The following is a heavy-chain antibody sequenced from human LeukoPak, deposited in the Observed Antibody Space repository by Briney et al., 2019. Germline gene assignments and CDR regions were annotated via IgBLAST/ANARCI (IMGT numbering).Heavy chain of an antibody. J-gene: IGHJ4*02. CDR3: ARNSSTVVVVAATPRKQGFDY. CDR1: GGSISSSNYY. CDR2: IYYSGST. V-gene: IGHV4-39*01. D-gene: IGHD2-15*01. Sequence: SETLSLTCTVSGGSISSSNYYWGWIRQPPGKGLEWIGSIYYSGSTYYNPSLKSRVTISVDMSKNQFSLRLTSVTAADTAVYYCARNSSTVVVVAATPRKQGFDYWGQGTLVTVSS.